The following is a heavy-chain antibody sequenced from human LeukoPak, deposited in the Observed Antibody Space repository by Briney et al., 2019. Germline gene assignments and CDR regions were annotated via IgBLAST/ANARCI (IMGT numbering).Heavy chain of an antibody. CDR3: ARGRYSGSYYGFDWFDP. J-gene: IGHJ5*02. Sequence: SETLSLTCAVYGGSFSGYYWSWIRQPPGKGREWIGEINHSGSTNYNPSLKSRVTISVDTSKNQFSLKLSSVTAADTAVYYCARGRYSGSYYGFDWFDPWGQGTLVTVSS. CDR2: INHSGST. V-gene: IGHV4-34*01. D-gene: IGHD1-26*01. CDR1: GGSFSGYY.